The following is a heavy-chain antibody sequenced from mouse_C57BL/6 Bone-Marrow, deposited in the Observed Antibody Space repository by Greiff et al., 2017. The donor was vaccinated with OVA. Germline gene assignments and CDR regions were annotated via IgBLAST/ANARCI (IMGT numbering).Heavy chain of an antibody. CDR1: GFTFSDYG. CDR2: ISSGSSTI. J-gene: IGHJ4*01. Sequence: VQLQQSGGGLVKPGGSLKLSCAASGFTFSDYGMHWVRQAPEKGLEWVAYISSGSSTIYYADTVKGRFTISRDNAKNTLFLQMTSLRSEDTAMYYCASIRYGSSYDYYAMDYWGQGTSVTVSS. V-gene: IGHV5-17*01. CDR3: ASIRYGSSYDYYAMDY. D-gene: IGHD1-1*01.